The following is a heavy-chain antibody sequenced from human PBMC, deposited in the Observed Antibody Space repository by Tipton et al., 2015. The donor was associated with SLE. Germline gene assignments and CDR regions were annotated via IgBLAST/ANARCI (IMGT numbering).Heavy chain of an antibody. Sequence: TLSLTCTVSGGSIRTSSNFWAWIRQPPGKRPEWIGNVYHSGSTYYNPSLKRRVTILVETSKNQFSLRLLSVTAADTAVYYCARRDITSGLDFWGQGTLVTVSS. CDR3: ARRDITSGLDF. J-gene: IGHJ4*02. D-gene: IGHD3-10*01. V-gene: IGHV4-39*07. CDR1: GGSIRTSSNF. CDR2: VYHSGST.